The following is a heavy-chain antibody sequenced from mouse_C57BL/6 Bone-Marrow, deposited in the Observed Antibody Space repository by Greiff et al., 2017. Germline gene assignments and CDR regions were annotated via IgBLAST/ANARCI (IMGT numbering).Heavy chain of an antibody. J-gene: IGHJ2*01. Sequence: EVQLQQSGPVLVKPGTSVKMSCKASGYTFTDYYMNWVKQSHGKSLEWIGVINPYNGGTSYNQKFKGKATLTVDKSSSTAYMELNSLTSEDSAVYYCASYYYGSSCAYFDYWGQGTTLTVSS. CDR3: ASYYYGSSCAYFDY. CDR1: GYTFTDYY. V-gene: IGHV1-19*01. CDR2: INPYNGGT. D-gene: IGHD1-1*01.